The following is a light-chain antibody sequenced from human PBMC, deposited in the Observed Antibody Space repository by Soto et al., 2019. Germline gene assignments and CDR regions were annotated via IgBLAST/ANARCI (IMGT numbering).Light chain of an antibody. CDR1: SSDVGGYNC. CDR3: SSYTISSTYV. V-gene: IGLV2-14*01. CDR2: EVS. J-gene: IGLJ1*01. Sequence: QSVLTQPASVSGSPGQSITISCTGTSSDVGGYNCVSWYQQHPGKAPKLIIYEVSNRPSGVSNRFSGSKSGNTASLTISGLQAEDEADYYCSSYTISSTYVFGTGTKLTVL.